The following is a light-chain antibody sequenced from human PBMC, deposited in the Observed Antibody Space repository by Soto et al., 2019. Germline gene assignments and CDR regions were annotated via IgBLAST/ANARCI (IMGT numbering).Light chain of an antibody. CDR1: QSVSSNY. V-gene: IGKV3-20*01. Sequence: EIVLTQSPGTLSLSPGERATFSCRASQSVSSNYLAWYQQKPGQAPRLLIYGAFKRATGIPDRFSGSGSGTDFTLTIDGLEPEDFAVYYCQQYGSSGTFGQGTKVDIK. J-gene: IGKJ1*01. CDR3: QQYGSSGT. CDR2: GAF.